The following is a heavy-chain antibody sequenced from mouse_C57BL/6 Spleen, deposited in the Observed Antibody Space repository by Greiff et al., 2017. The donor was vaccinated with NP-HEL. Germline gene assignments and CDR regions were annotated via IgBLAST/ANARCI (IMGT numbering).Heavy chain of an antibody. CDR1: GYSITSGYY. CDR2: ISYDGSN. CDR3: ARSRGLAMDY. V-gene: IGHV3-6*01. D-gene: IGHD3-3*01. J-gene: IGHJ4*01. Sequence: EVQLQESGPGLVKPSQSLSLTCSVTGYSITSGYYWNWIRQFPGNKLEWMGYISYDGSNNYNPSLKNRISITRDTSKNQFFLKLNSVTTEDTATYYCARSRGLAMDYWGRGTSVTVSS.